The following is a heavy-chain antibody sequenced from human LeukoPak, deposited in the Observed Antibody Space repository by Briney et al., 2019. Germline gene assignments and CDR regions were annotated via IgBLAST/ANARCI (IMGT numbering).Heavy chain of an antibody. J-gene: IGHJ4*02. D-gene: IGHD2-2*01. CDR2: ISSSGSTI. Sequence: GGSLRLSCAASGLTFSSYAMRWVRQAPGKGLGGVSYISSSGSTIYYADSVRGRFTISRDNAKNSLYLQMNSLRAEDTAVYYCARLWPAAIPDYWGQGTLVTVSS. CDR1: GLTFSSYA. CDR3: ARLWPAAIPDY. V-gene: IGHV3-48*04.